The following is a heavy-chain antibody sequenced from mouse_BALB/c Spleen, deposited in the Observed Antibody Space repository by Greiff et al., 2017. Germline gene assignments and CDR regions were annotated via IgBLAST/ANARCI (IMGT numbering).Heavy chain of an antibody. CDR3: ARGLRPFWYFDV. CDR2: IDPSDSET. Sequence: QVQLQQSGPQLVRPGASVKISCKASGYSFTSYWMHWVKQRPGQGLEWIGMIDPSDSETRLNQKFKDKATLTVDKSSSTAYMQLSSPTSEDSAVYYCARGLRPFWYFDVWGAGTTVTVSS. D-gene: IGHD1-2*01. CDR1: GYSFTSYW. V-gene: IGHV1S127*01. J-gene: IGHJ1*01.